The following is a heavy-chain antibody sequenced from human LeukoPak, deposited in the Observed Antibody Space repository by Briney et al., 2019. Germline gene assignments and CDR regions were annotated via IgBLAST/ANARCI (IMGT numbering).Heavy chain of an antibody. J-gene: IGHJ5*02. CDR2: IKQDGSEK. V-gene: IGHV3-7*01. CDR1: GFTFSSYW. CDR3: ARDDHSGHDSSYWFDP. Sequence: GGSLRLSCAASGFTFSSYWMNWVRQAPGKGLEWVANIKQDGSEKYYVDSVKGRFTISRDNAKNSLYLQMNSLRAEDTAVYYCARDDHSGHDSSYWFDPWGQGTLVTVSS. D-gene: IGHD5-12*01.